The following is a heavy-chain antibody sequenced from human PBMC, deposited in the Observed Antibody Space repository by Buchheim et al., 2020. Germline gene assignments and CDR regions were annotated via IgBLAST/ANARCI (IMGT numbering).Heavy chain of an antibody. V-gene: IGHV1-69*01. Sequence: QVQLVQSGAEVKKPGSSVKVSCKASGGTFSSYAISWVRQAPGQGLEWMGGIIPIFGTANYAQKFQGRVTITADESTSTAYMELSSLGSEDTAVYYCARAIGSSTSLGNEEKHYYYYGMDVWGQGTT. CDR2: IIPIFGTA. D-gene: IGHD2-2*01. J-gene: IGHJ6*02. CDR1: GGTFSSYA. CDR3: ARAIGSSTSLGNEEKHYYYYGMDV.